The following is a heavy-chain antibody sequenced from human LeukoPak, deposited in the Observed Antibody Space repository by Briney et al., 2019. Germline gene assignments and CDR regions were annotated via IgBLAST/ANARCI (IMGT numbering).Heavy chain of an antibody. CDR3: AMDSSSSGSNDY. V-gene: IGHV3-9*01. J-gene: IGHJ4*02. CDR1: GFTFDDYA. D-gene: IGHD6-6*01. Sequence: GGSLILSCAASGFTFDDYAMHWVRQAPGKGLEWVSGISWNSGSIGYADSVKGRFTISRDNAKNSLYLQMNSLRAEDTALYYCAMDSSSSGSNDYWGQGTLVTVSS. CDR2: ISWNSGSI.